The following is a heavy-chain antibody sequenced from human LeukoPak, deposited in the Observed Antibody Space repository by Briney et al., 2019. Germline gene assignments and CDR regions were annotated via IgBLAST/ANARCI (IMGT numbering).Heavy chain of an antibody. D-gene: IGHD3-22*01. Sequence: GGSLRLSCAASGFSVSNNYMSWVRQAPGKGLEWVSVISSGGNTYYADSVKGQSTIYRDDSKNTLYLQMNSLRAEDTAVYYCARLTYYYDSSGSKSEGMDVWGQGTAVTVSS. CDR2: ISSGGNT. CDR3: ARLTYYYDSSGSKSEGMDV. J-gene: IGHJ6*02. V-gene: IGHV3-53*01. CDR1: GFSVSNNY.